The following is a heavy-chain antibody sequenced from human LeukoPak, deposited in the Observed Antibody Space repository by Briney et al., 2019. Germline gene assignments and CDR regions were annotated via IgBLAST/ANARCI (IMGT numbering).Heavy chain of an antibody. V-gene: IGHV4-30-2*01. CDR2: IYHSGST. CDR1: GGSISSGGYY. J-gene: IGHJ5*02. D-gene: IGHD5-24*01. CDR3: ARAEITRDGWFDP. Sequence: PSETLSLTCTVSGGSISSGGYYWSWIRQPPGKGLEWIGYIYHSGSTYYNPSLKSRVTISVDRSKNQFSLKLSSVTAADTAVYYCARAEITRDGWFDPWGQGTLVTVSS.